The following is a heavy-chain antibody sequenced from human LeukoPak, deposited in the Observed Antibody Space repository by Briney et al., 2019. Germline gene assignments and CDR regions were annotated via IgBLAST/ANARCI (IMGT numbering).Heavy chain of an antibody. CDR3: AKDKEYSCFGPILSGYYYGMDV. Sequence: PGGSLRLSCAASGFTFDDYAMHWVRHAPGKGLEWVSLISWDGGSTYYADSVKGRFTISRDNSRHTLYLQMNSLGAEDTALYYCAKDKEYSCFGPILSGYYYGMDVWGKGTTVTGSS. D-gene: IGHD5-12*01. J-gene: IGHJ6*04. V-gene: IGHV3-43D*04. CDR2: ISWDGGST. CDR1: GFTFDDYA.